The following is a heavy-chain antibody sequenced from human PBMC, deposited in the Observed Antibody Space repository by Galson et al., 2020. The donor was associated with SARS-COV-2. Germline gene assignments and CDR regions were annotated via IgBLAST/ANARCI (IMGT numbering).Heavy chain of an antibody. J-gene: IGHJ4*02. D-gene: IGHD2-2*01. CDR1: GFTFSSYS. V-gene: IGHV3-30-3*01. CDR2: ISYDGSNK. CDR3: GGDQPYYFEY. Sequence: GGSLRLSCAASGFTFSSYSMHWVRQAPGKGLEWVAVISYDGSNKYYTDSVKGRFTISRDNSKNTLYLQMNTLRAEDTAVYYCGGDQPYYFEYWGQGTLVTVSS.